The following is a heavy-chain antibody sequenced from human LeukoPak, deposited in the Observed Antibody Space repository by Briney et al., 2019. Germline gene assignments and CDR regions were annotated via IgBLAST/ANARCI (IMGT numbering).Heavy chain of an antibody. CDR2: ITGTGGST. J-gene: IGHJ4*02. D-gene: IGHD6-19*01. V-gene: IGHV3-23*01. CDR1: GFSLSTYG. CDR3: AKDHGTAVAGFYY. Sequence: GGPLRLSCAASGFSLSTYGVSWVRQPPGKGLEWVSGITGTGGSTYYADSVKGRFTVSRDTSKNTLYLQMNSLRAEDTAIYYCAKDHGTAVAGFYYWGQGALVTVSS.